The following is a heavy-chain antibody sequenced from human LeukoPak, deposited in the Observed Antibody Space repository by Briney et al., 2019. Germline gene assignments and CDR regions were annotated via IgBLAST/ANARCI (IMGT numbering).Heavy chain of an antibody. J-gene: IGHJ4*02. CDR1: GFTFTTYG. D-gene: IGHD1-26*01. V-gene: IGHV3-23*01. CDR2: VSKTGADS. CDR3: AKDREGGQKYSHTPADY. Sequence: GGSLRLSCEASGFTFTTYGMTWVRQAPGKGLEWVSSVSKTGADSFYADSVKGRFTISRDNAKNTLYLQMNSLRAEDTAVYYCAKDREGGQKYSHTPADYWGQGTLVTVSS.